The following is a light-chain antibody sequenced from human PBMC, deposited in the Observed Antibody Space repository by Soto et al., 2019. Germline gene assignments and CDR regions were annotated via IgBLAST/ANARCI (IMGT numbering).Light chain of an antibody. V-gene: IGKV3-15*01. CDR3: QQYYNWPT. J-gene: IGKJ1*01. CDR2: GAS. CDR1: QSVSSN. Sequence: EIVMTQSPATLYVSPGERATLSCSASQSVSSNLAWYQQKPGQAPRLLIYGASTRATGIPARFSGSGSGTEFTLTICGLQSEDFAVYYCQQYYNWPTFGQGTKVEIK.